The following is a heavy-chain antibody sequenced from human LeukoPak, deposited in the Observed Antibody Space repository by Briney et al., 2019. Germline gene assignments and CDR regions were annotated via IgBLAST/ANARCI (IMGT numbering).Heavy chain of an antibody. D-gene: IGHD2-21*02. CDR2: ISTNSGVT. J-gene: IGHJ4*02. V-gene: IGHV1-2*02. CDR1: GYILTGYY. CDR3: ARHFNLAGDRNFDY. Sequence: GASVKVSCEASGYILTGYYMHWVRQAPGQGLEWMGWISTNSGVTKYSQKFQGRVTMTRDTSINTAYMEVNSLRSDDTAVYYCARHFNLAGDRNFDYWGQGTLVTVSS.